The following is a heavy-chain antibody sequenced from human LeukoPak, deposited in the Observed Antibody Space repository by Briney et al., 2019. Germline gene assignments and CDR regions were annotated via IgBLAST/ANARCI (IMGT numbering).Heavy chain of an antibody. D-gene: IGHD3-3*01. CDR2: MNPNSGNT. CDR1: GYTFTSYD. J-gene: IGHJ3*02. Sequence: ASVKVSCKASGYTFTSYDINWVRQATGQGLEWMGWMNPNSGNTGYAQKFQGRVTMTRNTSMSTAYMELSSLRSQDTAVYYCARGRDYDFWSGYYTGIGAFDIWGQGTMVTVSS. V-gene: IGHV1-8*01. CDR3: ARGRDYDFWSGYYTGIGAFDI.